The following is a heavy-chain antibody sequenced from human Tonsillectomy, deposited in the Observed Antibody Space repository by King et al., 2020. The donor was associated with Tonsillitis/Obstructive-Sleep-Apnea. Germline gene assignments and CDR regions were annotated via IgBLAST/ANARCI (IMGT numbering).Heavy chain of an antibody. J-gene: IGHJ6*04. CDR1: GYTFTSYA. D-gene: IGHD3-16*01. CDR3: ARDLRLLRVGEFSFRTRTSGICYIDV. V-gene: IGHV7-4-1*02. CDR2: INTNTGNP. Sequence: QLVQSGSELKKPGASVKVSCKASGYTFTSYAMNWVRQAPGQGLEWMGWINTNTGNPTYAQGFTGRFVFSLDTSVSTAYLQISSLKAEDTAVYYCARDLRLLRVGEFSFRTRTSGICYIDVWGKGATVTVSS.